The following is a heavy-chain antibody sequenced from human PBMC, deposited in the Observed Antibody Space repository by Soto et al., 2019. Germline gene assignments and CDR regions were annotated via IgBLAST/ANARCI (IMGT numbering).Heavy chain of an antibody. CDR1: GYTFTSYA. CDR2: INAGNGNT. J-gene: IGHJ4*02. V-gene: IGHV1-3*01. CDR3: AVTIFGVVITPYFDY. D-gene: IGHD3-3*01. Sequence: GASVKVSCKASGYTFTSYAMHWVRQAPGQRLEWMGWINAGNGNTKYSQKFQGRVTITRDTSASTAYMELSSLRSEDTAEYYCAVTIFGVVITPYFDYWGQGTLVTVSS.